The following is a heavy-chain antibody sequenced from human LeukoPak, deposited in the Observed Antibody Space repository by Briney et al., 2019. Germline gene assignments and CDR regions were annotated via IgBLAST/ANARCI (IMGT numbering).Heavy chain of an antibody. Sequence: SETLSLTCAVYGGSFSGYYWSWIRQPPGKGLEWIGEINHSGSTNYNPSLKSRVTISVDTSKNQFSLKPSSVTAADTAVYYCARGGGVRVWSYWGQGTLVTVSS. CDR2: INHSGST. CDR3: ARGGGVRVWSY. V-gene: IGHV4-34*01. J-gene: IGHJ4*02. D-gene: IGHD6-13*01. CDR1: GGSFSGYY.